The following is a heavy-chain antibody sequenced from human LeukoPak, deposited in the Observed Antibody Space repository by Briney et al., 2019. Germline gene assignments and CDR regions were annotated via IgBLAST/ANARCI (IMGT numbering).Heavy chain of an antibody. CDR1: GYTFTGYY. D-gene: IGHD2-15*01. Sequence: ASVKVSCKASGYTFTGYYLHWVRQAPGQGLEWMGWMNPNSGNTGYAQKFQGRVTMTRNTSISTAYMELSSLRSEDTAVYYCARGLHCSGGSCYEAWGQGTLVTVSS. CDR3: ARGLHCSGGSCYEA. CDR2: MNPNSGNT. V-gene: IGHV1-8*02. J-gene: IGHJ4*02.